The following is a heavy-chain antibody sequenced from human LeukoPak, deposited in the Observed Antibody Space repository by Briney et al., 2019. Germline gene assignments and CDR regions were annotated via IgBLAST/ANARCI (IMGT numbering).Heavy chain of an antibody. J-gene: IGHJ4*02. CDR1: GGSFSGYY. Sequence: SETLSLTCAVYGGSFSGYYWSWIRQPPGKGLEWIGEINHSGSTNYNPSLKSRVTISVDTSKNQFSLKLSSVTAADTAVYYCARLVVIASTFDYWGQGTLVTVSS. D-gene: IGHD3-22*01. CDR2: INHSGST. CDR3: ARLVVIASTFDY. V-gene: IGHV4-34*01.